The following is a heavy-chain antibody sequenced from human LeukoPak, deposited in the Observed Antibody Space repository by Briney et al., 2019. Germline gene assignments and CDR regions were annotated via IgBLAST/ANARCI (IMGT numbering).Heavy chain of an antibody. CDR2: INPNSGGT. D-gene: IGHD5-12*01. V-gene: IGHV1-2*02. Sequence: GASVKVSCKASGYIFTDYAMNWVRQAPGQGLEWMGWINPNSGGTNYAQKFQGRVTMTRDTSISTAYMELSRLRSDDTAVYYCARDAGIDIVATIVFNYFDYWGQGTLVTVSS. J-gene: IGHJ4*02. CDR1: GYIFTDYA. CDR3: ARDAGIDIVATIVFNYFDY.